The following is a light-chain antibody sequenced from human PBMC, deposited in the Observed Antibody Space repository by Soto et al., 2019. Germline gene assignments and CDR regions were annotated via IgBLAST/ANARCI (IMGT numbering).Light chain of an antibody. Sequence: DIQMTQSPSTLSASVGDRVTITCRASQSISSWLAWYQQKPGKAPKLLIYKASSLESGVPSRFSGSGSGTEFTLTISSLQPDDFATYYCLQVYNFPRTFGQGTKVEIK. CDR1: QSISSW. CDR2: KAS. V-gene: IGKV1-5*03. J-gene: IGKJ1*01. CDR3: LQVYNFPRT.